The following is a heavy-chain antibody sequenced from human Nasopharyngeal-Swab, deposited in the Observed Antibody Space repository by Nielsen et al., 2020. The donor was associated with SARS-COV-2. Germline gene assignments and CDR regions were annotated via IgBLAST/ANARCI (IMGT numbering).Heavy chain of an antibody. V-gene: IGHV1-18*01. CDR1: AYFSRSYG. Sequence: ASVPVSCKASAYFSRSYGINWVRQAPGQGLEWMGWISIYNGDTNYAEKFQGRVSMTTDTSTTTAFMELTSLRSDDTAVYYCARDVEEWLVVPSLSFDHWGQGTLVTVSS. CDR3: ARDVEEWLVVPSLSFDH. J-gene: IGHJ4*02. D-gene: IGHD5-18*01. CDR2: ISIYNGDT.